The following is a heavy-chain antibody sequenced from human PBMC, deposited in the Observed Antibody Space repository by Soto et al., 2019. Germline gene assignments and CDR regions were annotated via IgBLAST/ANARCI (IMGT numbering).Heavy chain of an antibody. D-gene: IGHD3-9*01. CDR2: IDPSDSYT. V-gene: IGHV5-10-1*01. CDR3: ARHAQYDILTGNHFDY. Sequence: VESLKISCKGSGYSVTSYWISWVRQMPGEGLEWMGRIDPSDSYTNYSPSFQGHVTISADKSISTAYLQWSSLKASDTAMYYCARHAQYDILTGNHFDYWGQGTLVTVSS. CDR1: GYSVTSYW. J-gene: IGHJ4*02.